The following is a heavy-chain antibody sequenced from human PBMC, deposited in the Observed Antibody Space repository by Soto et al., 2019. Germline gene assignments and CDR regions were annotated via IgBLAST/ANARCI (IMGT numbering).Heavy chain of an antibody. V-gene: IGHV4-59*01. CDR2: IFYSGNT. Sequence: SETLSLTCTVSGGYITNYYWSWIRQPPGKGLEWIGYIFYSGNTNYNPSLRSRVTISVDTSKNQFSLRLSSVTAADTAVYYCARGPGSGRYDYWGQGTLVTVSS. CDR1: GGYITNYY. D-gene: IGHD6-19*01. CDR3: ARGPGSGRYDY. J-gene: IGHJ4*02.